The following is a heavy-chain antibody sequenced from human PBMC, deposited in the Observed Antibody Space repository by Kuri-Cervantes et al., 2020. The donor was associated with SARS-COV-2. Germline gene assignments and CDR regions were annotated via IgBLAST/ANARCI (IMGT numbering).Heavy chain of an antibody. CDR2: FYYSGST. J-gene: IGHJ6*02. D-gene: IGHD3-10*01. CDR1: GGSFSGYY. V-gene: IGHV4-59*01. Sequence: GSLRLSCAVYGGSFSGYYWSWIRQPPGKGLEWIGYFYYSGSTNYNPSLKSRVTISVDTSKNQFSLKLSSVTAADTAVYYCARLVVRGVPRNAMDVWGQETTGTVSS. CDR3: ARLVVRGVPRNAMDV.